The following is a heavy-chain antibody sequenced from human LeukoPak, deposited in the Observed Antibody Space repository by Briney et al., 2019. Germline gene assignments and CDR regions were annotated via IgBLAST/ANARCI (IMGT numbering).Heavy chain of an antibody. CDR2: IYTSGST. D-gene: IGHD2-15*01. Sequence: SETLSLTCTVSGGSISSYYWSWIRQPAGKGLEWIGRIYTSGSTNYNPSLKSRVTMSVDTSKNQFSLKLSSVTAADTAVYYCARAIVVVVAATAKKYYYYYYYMDVWGKGTTVTISS. V-gene: IGHV4-4*07. CDR1: GGSISSYY. CDR3: ARAIVVVVAATAKKYYYYYYYMDV. J-gene: IGHJ6*03.